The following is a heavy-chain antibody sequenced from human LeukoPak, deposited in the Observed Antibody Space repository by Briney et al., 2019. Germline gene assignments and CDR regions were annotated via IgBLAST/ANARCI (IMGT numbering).Heavy chain of an antibody. D-gene: IGHD4-17*01. J-gene: IGHJ4*02. CDR2: IYYSGTT. CDR1: GGSISAGGYY. V-gene: IGHV4-31*01. Sequence: SQTLSLTCTVSGGSISAGGYYWSWIRQHPGKGLEWIGYIYYSGTTYYNPSLKSQVSISLDTSKNQFSLNLSSVTAADTAVYYCARSGTVTTWNYWGQGTLVTVSS. CDR3: ARSGTVTTWNY.